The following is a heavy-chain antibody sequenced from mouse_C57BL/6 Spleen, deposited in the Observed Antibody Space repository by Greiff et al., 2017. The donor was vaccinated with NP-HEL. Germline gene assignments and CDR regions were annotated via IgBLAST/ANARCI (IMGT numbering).Heavy chain of an antibody. D-gene: IGHD2-1*01. CDR3: ARNLIYYGNYLDY. J-gene: IGHJ2*01. V-gene: IGHV1-55*01. CDR1: GYTFTSYW. Sequence: QVQLQQPGAELVKPGASVKMSCKASGYTFTSYWITWVKQRPGQGLEWIGDINPNNGGTIYNQKFKGKATLTVDKSSSTAYMELRSLTSEDTAVYYCARNLIYYGNYLDYWGQGTTLTVSS. CDR2: INPNNGGT.